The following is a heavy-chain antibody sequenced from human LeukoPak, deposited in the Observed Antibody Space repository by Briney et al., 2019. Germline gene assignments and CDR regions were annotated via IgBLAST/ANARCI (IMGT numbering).Heavy chain of an antibody. CDR2: TFTSGST. Sequence: SETLSLTCTVSGVSINGFYWSWIRQPAGKGLEWIGRTFTSGSTASNPSLQRRLTISIAMSKNQFSLRLTSLAAAETAVYYCARRSPITLGGDAYDIWGQGTLVTVSS. V-gene: IGHV4-4*07. D-gene: IGHD1-14*01. J-gene: IGHJ3*02. CDR3: ARRSPITLGGDAYDI. CDR1: GVSINGFY.